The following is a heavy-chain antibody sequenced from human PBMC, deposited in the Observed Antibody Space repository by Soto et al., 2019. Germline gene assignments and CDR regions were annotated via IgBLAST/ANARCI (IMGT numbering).Heavy chain of an antibody. Sequence: QITLKESGPTLVKPTQTLTLTCTFSVFSLSTSGGGVGWIRQPPGKALEWLALFYWNDDKRYTPSLKSRLTITKDTSKNQVVPTMTNMDPVDTTTYYCAHRVGYGGNGDWYFDLWGRGTLVTVSS. J-gene: IGHJ2*01. CDR3: AHRVGYGGNGDWYFDL. V-gene: IGHV2-5*01. CDR2: FYWNDDK. CDR1: VFSLSTSGGG. D-gene: IGHD2-15*01.